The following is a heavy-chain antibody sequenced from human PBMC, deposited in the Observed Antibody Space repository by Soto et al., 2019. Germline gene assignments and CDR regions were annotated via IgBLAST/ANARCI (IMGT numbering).Heavy chain of an antibody. CDR1: GGSISSGGYY. CDR2: IYYSGST. Sequence: QVQLQESGPGLVKPSQTLSLTCTVSGGSISSGGYYWSWIRQHPGKGLEWIGYIYYSGSTHYNPSLKSRLIISVDTSKNQCSLKLSSVTGADTAVYYCASGLGYCSSDSCPNWFDSWGQGTLVTVSS. CDR3: ASGLGYCSSDSCPNWFDS. D-gene: IGHD2-2*01. V-gene: IGHV4-31*03. J-gene: IGHJ5*01.